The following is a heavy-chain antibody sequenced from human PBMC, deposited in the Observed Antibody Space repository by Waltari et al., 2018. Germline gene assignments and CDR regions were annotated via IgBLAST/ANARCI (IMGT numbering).Heavy chain of an antibody. V-gene: IGHV1-2*02. CDR1: GYTFSAYT. Sequence: QVQLVQSGAEVRKPGASVKVSCKSSGYTFSAYTQTWVRKAPGQGLEWMGWINPTSGGTHYAQKFQGRVTVTRDTSISTAYMELSRLESDDSAVYYCATKEKTGDSSSSVWKYYFDSWGQGTQVTVSS. D-gene: IGHD6-13*01. CDR3: ATKEKTGDSSSSVWKYYFDS. J-gene: IGHJ4*02. CDR2: INPTSGGT.